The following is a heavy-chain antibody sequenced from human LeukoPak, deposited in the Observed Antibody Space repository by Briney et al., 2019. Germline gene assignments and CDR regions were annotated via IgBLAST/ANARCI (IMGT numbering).Heavy chain of an antibody. J-gene: IGHJ4*02. D-gene: IGHD3-22*01. CDR1: GFTFSSYS. V-gene: IGHV3-21*01. CDR3: ARDSSDTALNPPHPLYYFDY. Sequence: GGSLRLSCAASGFTFSSYSMNWVRQAPGRGLEWVSSISSSSSYIYYADSVKGRFTISRDNAKNSLYLQMNSLRAEDTAVYYCARDSSDTALNPPHPLYYFDYWGQGTLVTVSS. CDR2: ISSSSSYI.